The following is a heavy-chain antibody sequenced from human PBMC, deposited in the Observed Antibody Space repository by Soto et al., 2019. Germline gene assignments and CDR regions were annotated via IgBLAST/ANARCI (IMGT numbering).Heavy chain of an antibody. J-gene: IGHJ4*02. V-gene: IGHV3-21*01. CDR1: GFTFSSYG. CDR2: ISNNNNYM. D-gene: IGHD5-18*01. Sequence: PGGSLRLSCAASGFTFSSYGMYWVRQAPGKGLEWVAIISNNNNYMYYADSVKGRFTISRDNAKNSLYLQMNSLRAEDTAVYYCAVDRGYSSGYFPPDYWGQGTLVTVSS. CDR3: AVDRGYSSGYFPPDY.